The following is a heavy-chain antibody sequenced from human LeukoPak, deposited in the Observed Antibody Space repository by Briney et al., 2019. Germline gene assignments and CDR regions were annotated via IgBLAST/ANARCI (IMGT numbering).Heavy chain of an antibody. CDR2: ISGSGDNM. D-gene: IGHD2-15*01. CDR3: ARRDCSGGSCYLDY. CDR1: KFTFNNYA. J-gene: IGHJ4*02. V-gene: IGHV3-23*01. Sequence: GGSLRLSCLASKFTFNNYAMTWVRQAPGKGLEWVSSISGSGDNMDYADSVKGRFTISRDNSENTLYLQMNSLRGEDTAVYYCARRDCSGGSCYLDYWGQGTLVTVSS.